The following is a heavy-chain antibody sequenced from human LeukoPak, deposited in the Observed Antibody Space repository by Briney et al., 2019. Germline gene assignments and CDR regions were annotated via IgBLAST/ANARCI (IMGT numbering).Heavy chain of an antibody. CDR1: GYTFTGYY. CDR3: AKDLGYYDSSGYYHGAFDI. CDR2: INPSGGST. J-gene: IGHJ3*02. V-gene: IGHV1-46*01. Sequence: ASVKVSCKASGYTFTGYYMHWVRQAPGQGLEWMGIINPSGGSTSYAQKFQGRVTMTRDTSTSTVYMELSSLRSEDTAVYYCAKDLGYYDSSGYYHGAFDIWGQGTMVTVSS. D-gene: IGHD3-22*01.